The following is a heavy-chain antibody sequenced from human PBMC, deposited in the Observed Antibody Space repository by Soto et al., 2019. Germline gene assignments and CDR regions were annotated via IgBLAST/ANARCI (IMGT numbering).Heavy chain of an antibody. CDR1: GDSVSSYSAA. Sequence: SQTLSLTCAISGDSVSSYSAAWNWIRQSPSGGLEWLGRTYYRSRFFSDYAESVKSRIIIKPDTSKNQFSLQLKSVTPEDTAVYYCVRDRYSSSGWFDPWGQGTLVTVSS. CDR3: VRDRYSSSGWFDP. CDR2: TYYRSRFFS. D-gene: IGHD3-10*01. V-gene: IGHV6-1*01. J-gene: IGHJ5*02.